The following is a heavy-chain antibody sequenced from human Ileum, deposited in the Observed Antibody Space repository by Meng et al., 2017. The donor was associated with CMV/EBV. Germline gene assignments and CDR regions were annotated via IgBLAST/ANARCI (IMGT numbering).Heavy chain of an antibody. CDR3: ARHRCSTTSCYVDY. D-gene: IGHD2-2*01. CDR1: GYSISSSNW. CDR2: IYYSGTT. V-gene: IGHV4-28*01. Sequence: VSGYSISSSNWWGWIRQPPGKGLEWIGYIYYSGTTYYNPSLKSRVTMSVDTSKNQFSLKLSSVTAVDMAVYYCARHRCSTTSCYVDYRGQGTLVTVSS. J-gene: IGHJ4*02.